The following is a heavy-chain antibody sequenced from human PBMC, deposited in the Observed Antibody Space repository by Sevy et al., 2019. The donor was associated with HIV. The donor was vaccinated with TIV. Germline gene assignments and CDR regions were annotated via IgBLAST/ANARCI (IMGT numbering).Heavy chain of an antibody. CDR1: GFTFNKYS. CDR3: AREGCTKPHDY. J-gene: IGHJ4*02. Sequence: GGSLRLSCAASGFTFNKYSMSWVRQPPGKGLEWVATLSFGCGEINYADSVKGRFTISRDNSKNSFYLQMNNLRAEDTALYCGAREGCTKPHDYWGQGTLVTVSS. CDR2: LSFGCGEI. D-gene: IGHD2-8*01. V-gene: IGHV3-23*01.